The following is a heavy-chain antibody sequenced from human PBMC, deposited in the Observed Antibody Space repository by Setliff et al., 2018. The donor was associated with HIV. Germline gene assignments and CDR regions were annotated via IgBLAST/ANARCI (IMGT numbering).Heavy chain of an antibody. D-gene: IGHD2-2*01. CDR2: IFYTGFT. CDR3: ARPQYPGYYFDY. Sequence: SETLSLTCAVYGGSLSGYHWGWIRQPPGRGLEWIGSIFYTGFTYHSPSLESRVTMSVDTSKNQFSLKLGSVSAADTAVYYCARPQYPGYYFDYWGQGTLVTVSS. V-gene: IGHV4-34*12. CDR1: GGSLSGYH. J-gene: IGHJ4*02.